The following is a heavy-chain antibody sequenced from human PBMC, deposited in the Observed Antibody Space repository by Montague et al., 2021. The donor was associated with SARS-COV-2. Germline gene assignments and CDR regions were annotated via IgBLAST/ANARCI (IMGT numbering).Heavy chain of an antibody. J-gene: IGHJ4*02. CDR3: ARSYGTTVVTRAFDY. CDR2: IDWDDDK. Sequence: PALVKPTQTLTLTCTFSGFSLSTSGVCVSWIRQPPGKALEWLTLIDWDDDKYYSTSLKTRLTISKDTSKNRVVLTMTNMDPVDIATYYCARSYGTTVVTRAFDYWGQGTLVTVSS. CDR1: GFSLSTSGVC. D-gene: IGHD4-23*01. V-gene: IGHV2-70*01.